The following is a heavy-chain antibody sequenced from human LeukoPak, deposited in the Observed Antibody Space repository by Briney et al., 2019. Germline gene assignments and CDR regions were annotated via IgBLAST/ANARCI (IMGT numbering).Heavy chain of an antibody. Sequence: PGGSLRLSCAASGFTFSSYSMNWVRQAPGKGLEWVSYISSSSSTIYYADSVKGRFTISRDNAKNSPYLQMNSLRAEDTAVYYCAREGAGPLDYWGQGTLVTVSS. CDR2: ISSSSSTI. CDR1: GFTFSSYS. CDR3: AREGAGPLDY. V-gene: IGHV3-48*01. D-gene: IGHD1-26*01. J-gene: IGHJ4*02.